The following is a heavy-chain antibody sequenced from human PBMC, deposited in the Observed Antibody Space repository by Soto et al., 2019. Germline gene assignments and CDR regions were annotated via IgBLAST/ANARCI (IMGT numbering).Heavy chain of an antibody. J-gene: IGHJ4*02. CDR2: ISSSSSYI. CDR1: GLTFSSYS. D-gene: IGHD3-16*02. V-gene: IGHV3-21*01. Sequence: GSLRLSCAASGLTFSSYSMNWVRQAPGKGLEWVSSISSSSSYIYYADSVKGRFTISRDNAKNSLYLQMNSLRAEDTAVYYCARGDYIWGSYRDFDYWGQGTLVTVSS. CDR3: ARGDYIWGSYRDFDY.